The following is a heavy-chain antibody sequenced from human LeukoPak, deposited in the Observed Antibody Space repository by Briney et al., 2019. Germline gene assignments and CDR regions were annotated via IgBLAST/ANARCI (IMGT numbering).Heavy chain of an antibody. CDR2: ISSSSSYI. CDR1: GFTFSGYS. Sequence: PGGFLRLSRAASGFTFSGYSMNWVRQAPGKGLEWVSSISSSSSYIYYADSVKGRFTISRDNAKNSLYLQMNSLRAEDTAVYYCARAQERYGDYADDAFDIWARGTMVTVFS. J-gene: IGHJ3*02. CDR3: ARAQERYGDYADDAFDI. D-gene: IGHD4-17*01. V-gene: IGHV3-21*01.